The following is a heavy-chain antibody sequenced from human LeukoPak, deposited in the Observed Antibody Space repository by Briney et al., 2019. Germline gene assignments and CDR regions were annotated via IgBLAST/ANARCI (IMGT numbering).Heavy chain of an antibody. J-gene: IGHJ4*02. CDR1: GGTFTSYD. V-gene: IGHV1-8*03. CDR2: MNPNSGNT. Sequence: ASVRVSCKASGGTFTSYDINWVRQATGQGLEWMGWMNPNSGNTGYAQKFQGRVTITRNTSISTAYMELSSLRSEDTAVYYCARGLGNYGDYGFNYWGQGTLVTVSS. D-gene: IGHD4-17*01. CDR3: ARGLGNYGDYGFNY.